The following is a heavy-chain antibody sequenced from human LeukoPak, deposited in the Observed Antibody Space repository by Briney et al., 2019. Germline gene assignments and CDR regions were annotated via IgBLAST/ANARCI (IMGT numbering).Heavy chain of an antibody. CDR3: ARDSGLRRWELSTIYNYGMDV. Sequence: SETLSLTCTVSGGSIRNYYWSWIRQPPGKQLEWIGYIYHSGGTNYNPSLKSRVTISVDTSKDQFSLKLTSVTAADTAVYFCARDSGLRRWELSTIYNYGMDVWGQGTTVTVSS. V-gene: IGHV4-59*01. D-gene: IGHD1-26*01. CDR2: IYHSGGT. CDR1: GGSIRNYY. J-gene: IGHJ6*02.